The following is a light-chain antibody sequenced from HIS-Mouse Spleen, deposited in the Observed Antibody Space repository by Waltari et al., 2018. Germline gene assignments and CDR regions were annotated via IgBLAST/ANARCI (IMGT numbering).Light chain of an antibody. J-gene: IGLJ1*01. CDR1: SSDFGGYNY. Sequence: SALTQPRSVSGSPGQSVTISCTGTSSDFGGYNYVSWYQQHPGKAPKLMIYDVSKRPSGVPDRFSGSKSGNTASLTISGLQAEDEADYYCCSYAGSYTYVFGTGTKVTVL. V-gene: IGLV2-11*01. CDR2: DVS. CDR3: CSYAGSYTYV.